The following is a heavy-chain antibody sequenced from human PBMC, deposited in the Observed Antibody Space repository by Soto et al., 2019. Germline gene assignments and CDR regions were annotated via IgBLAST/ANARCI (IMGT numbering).Heavy chain of an antibody. CDR3: AKDPPYYYGSGSYYLGDAFDI. CDR2: ISGSGGST. J-gene: IGHJ3*02. V-gene: IGHV3-23*01. D-gene: IGHD3-10*01. CDR1: GFTFSSYA. Sequence: GGSQRLSCAASGFTFSSYAMSWVRQAPGKGLEWVSAISGSGGSTYYADSVKGRFTISRDNSKNTLYLQMNSLRAEDTAVYYCAKDPPYYYGSGSYYLGDAFDIWGQGTMVTVSS.